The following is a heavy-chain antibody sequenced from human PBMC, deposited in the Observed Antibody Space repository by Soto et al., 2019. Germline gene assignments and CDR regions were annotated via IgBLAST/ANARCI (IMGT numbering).Heavy chain of an antibody. CDR2: ISWNSGRI. CDR3: AKDIGLNSSRLFLH. J-gene: IGHJ1*01. D-gene: IGHD6-13*01. V-gene: IGHV3-9*01. Sequence: EVQLVESGGGLVQPGRSLRLSCAGSGFTFDDYAMHWVRQAPGKGLEWVSAISWNSGRIDYADSVKGRFTISRDNAKVSLYLQMNDLRAEDTALYYCAKDIGLNSSRLFLHWGQGTVVTVSS. CDR1: GFTFDDYA.